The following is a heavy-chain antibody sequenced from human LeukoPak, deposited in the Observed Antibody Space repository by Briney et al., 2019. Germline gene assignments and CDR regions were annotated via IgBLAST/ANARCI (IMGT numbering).Heavy chain of an antibody. CDR1: GGSLSGYY. J-gene: IGHJ4*02. CDR3: ATVGFMVRGVLDY. D-gene: IGHD3-10*01. V-gene: IGHV4-34*01. Sequence: SETLSLTCAVYGGSLSGYYWSWVGQPPGKGLEWIGEINHSGSTNYNPSLKSRVTISVDTSKNQFSLKLSSVTAADTAVYYCATVGFMVRGVLDYWGQGTLVTVSS. CDR2: INHSGST.